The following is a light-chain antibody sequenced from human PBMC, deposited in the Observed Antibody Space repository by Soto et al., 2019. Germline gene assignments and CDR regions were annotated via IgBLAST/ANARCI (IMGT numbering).Light chain of an antibody. V-gene: IGKV3-15*01. J-gene: IGKJ1*01. CDR3: QQYYSTPRT. Sequence: EIVMTQSPATLSVSPGERATLSCGASQSVSSNLAWYQQKPGQAPRLLIYEASTRVIGIPARFSGSGSGTDFTLTISSLQAEDVAVYYCQQYYSTPRTFGHGTKVDIK. CDR1: QSVSSN. CDR2: EAS.